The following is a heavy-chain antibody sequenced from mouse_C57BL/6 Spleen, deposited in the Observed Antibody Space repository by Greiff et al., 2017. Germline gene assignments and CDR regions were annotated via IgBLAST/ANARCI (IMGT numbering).Heavy chain of an antibody. CDR3: ARDLRLHYAMDY. CDR2: ISDGGSYT. V-gene: IGHV5-4*01. CDR1: GFTFSSYA. Sequence: EVKVEESGGGLVKPGGSLKLSCAASGFTFSSYAMSWVRQTPEKRLEWVATISDGGSYTYYPDNVKGRFTISRDNAKNNLYLQMSHLKSEDTAMYYCARDLRLHYAMDYWGQGTSVTVSS. D-gene: IGHD3-2*02. J-gene: IGHJ4*01.